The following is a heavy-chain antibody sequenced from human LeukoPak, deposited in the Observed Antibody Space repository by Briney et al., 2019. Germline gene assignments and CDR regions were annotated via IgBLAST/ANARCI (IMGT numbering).Heavy chain of an antibody. D-gene: IGHD3-10*01. CDR1: GFTFSSYA. V-gene: IGHV3-30*04. CDR2: ISYDGSNK. CDR3: ARDSHPVLLWFGELGFPNY. J-gene: IGHJ4*02. Sequence: GRSLRLSCAASGFTFSSYAMHWVPQAPGKGLEWVAVISYDGSNKYYADSVKGRFTISRDNSKNTLYLQMNSLRAEDTAVYYCARDSHPVLLWFGELGFPNYWGQGTLVTVSS.